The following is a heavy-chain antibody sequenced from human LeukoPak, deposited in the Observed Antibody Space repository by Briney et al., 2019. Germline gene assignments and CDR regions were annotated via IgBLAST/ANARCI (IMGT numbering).Heavy chain of an antibody. J-gene: IGHJ5*02. V-gene: IGHV4-38-2*01. CDR2: IYHSGST. CDR1: GYSISSGYY. D-gene: IGHD2-2*01. CDR3: ARYSYCSSTSWGCWFDP. Sequence: PSETLSLTCAVSGYSISSGYYWGWIRQPPGKGLEWIGIIYHSGSTYYNPSLKSRVTISVDTSKNQFSLKLSSVTAADTGVYYCARYSYCSSTSWGCWFDPWAQGTRVTVSS.